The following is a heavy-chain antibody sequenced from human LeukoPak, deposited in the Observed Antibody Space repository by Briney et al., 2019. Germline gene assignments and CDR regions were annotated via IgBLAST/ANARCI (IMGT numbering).Heavy chain of an antibody. D-gene: IGHD3-10*01. CDR1: RFTFSNFN. CDR2: ITSDGGSI. J-gene: IGHJ4*02. CDR3: ARVSSGITHND. V-gene: IGHV3-64*04. Sequence: GRSLRLSCSASRFTFSNFNMHWVRQAPGKGLQFVSGITSDGGSIDYADSVRGRFTISRDNAKNSLYLQMNSLRAEDTAVYYCARVSSGITHNDWGQGTLVTVSS.